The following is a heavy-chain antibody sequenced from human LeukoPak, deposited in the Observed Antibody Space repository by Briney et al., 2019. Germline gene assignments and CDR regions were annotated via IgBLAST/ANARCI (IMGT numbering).Heavy chain of an antibody. Sequence: GSLRLSCAASGFTFSSYSMNWVRQAPGKGLEWVSSISSSSSYIYYADSVKGRFTISRDNAKNSLYLQMNSLRAEDTAVYYCARVPNYYDSSGGFDYWGQGTLVTVSS. J-gene: IGHJ4*02. V-gene: IGHV3-21*01. CDR2: ISSSSSYI. D-gene: IGHD3-22*01. CDR3: ARVPNYYDSSGGFDY. CDR1: GFTFSSYS.